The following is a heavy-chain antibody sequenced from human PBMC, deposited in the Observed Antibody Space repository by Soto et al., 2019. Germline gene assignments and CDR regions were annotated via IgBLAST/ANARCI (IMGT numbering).Heavy chain of an antibody. V-gene: IGHV4-31*03. CDR3: ARAKKDIVVVVAARSSLGSGFDP. J-gene: IGHJ5*02. D-gene: IGHD2-15*01. CDR2: IYYSGST. CDR1: GGSISSGGYY. Sequence: SETLSLTCTVSGGSISSGGYYWSWIRQHPGKGLEWIGYIYYSGSTYYNPSLKSRVTISVDTSKNQFSLKLSSVTAADTAVYYCARAKKDIVVVVAARSSLGSGFDPWGQGTMGTVSS.